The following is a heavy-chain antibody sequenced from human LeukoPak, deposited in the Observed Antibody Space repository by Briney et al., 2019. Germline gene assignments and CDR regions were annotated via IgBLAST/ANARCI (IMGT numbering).Heavy chain of an antibody. V-gene: IGHV3-23*01. D-gene: IGHD6-19*01. CDR1: GFTFSSYA. Sequence: SGGSLRLSCAASGFTFSSYAMSWVRQAPGKGLEWVSAISGSGGSTYYADSVKGRFTISRDNSKNTLYLQMNSLRAEDTAVYYCAKAVAVAGKGYFDYWGQGTLVTVSS. J-gene: IGHJ4*02. CDR2: ISGSGGST. CDR3: AKAVAVAGKGYFDY.